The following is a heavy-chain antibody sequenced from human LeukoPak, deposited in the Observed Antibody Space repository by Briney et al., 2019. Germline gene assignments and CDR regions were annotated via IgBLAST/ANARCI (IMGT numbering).Heavy chain of an antibody. D-gene: IGHD3-3*01. CDR1: GGTFSSYT. CDR3: ARGRFLSAYYYYMDV. Sequence: SVKVSCKASGGTFSSYTISWVRQAPGQGLEWMGRIIPILGIANYAQKFQGRVTITADKSTSTAYMELSSLRSEDTAVYYCARGRFLSAYYYYMDVWGKGTTVTVSS. J-gene: IGHJ6*03. V-gene: IGHV1-69*02. CDR2: IIPILGIA.